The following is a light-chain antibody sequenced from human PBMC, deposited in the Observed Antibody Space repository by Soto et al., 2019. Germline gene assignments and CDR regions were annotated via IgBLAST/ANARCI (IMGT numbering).Light chain of an antibody. CDR2: KAS. J-gene: IGKJ1*01. V-gene: IGKV1-5*03. Sequence: DIQMTQSPSTLSASVGDRVTITCRASQSISSWLAWYQRKPGKAPKLLIYKASILQSGVPSRFSGSGSGTEFRVTISSLQSDDFASYYCQQYNSYPWTFGQGTEVEI. CDR3: QQYNSYPWT. CDR1: QSISSW.